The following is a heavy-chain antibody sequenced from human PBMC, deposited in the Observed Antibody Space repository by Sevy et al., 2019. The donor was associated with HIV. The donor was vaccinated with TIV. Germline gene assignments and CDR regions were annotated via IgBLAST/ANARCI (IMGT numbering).Heavy chain of an antibody. Sequence: GGSLRLSCAASGFTFRRYDMHWVRQAPGRGLEWVAVVASHGNYKSFADFVRGRFTISRDNARNSLDLQMTSLRTEDTAVYYCARLQSCGGDSSYFDSWGQGALVTVS. V-gene: IGHV3-30-3*01. CDR1: GFTFRRYD. CDR3: ARLQSCGGDSSYFDS. J-gene: IGHJ4*02. D-gene: IGHD2-21*02. CDR2: VASHGNYK.